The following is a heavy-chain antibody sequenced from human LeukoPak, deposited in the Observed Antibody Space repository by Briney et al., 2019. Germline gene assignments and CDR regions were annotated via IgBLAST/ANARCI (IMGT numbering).Heavy chain of an antibody. CDR3: AKGSEIGYGDRDAFDI. D-gene: IGHD4-17*01. CDR1: GFTFSDYA. V-gene: IGHV3-23*01. CDR2: IIGSGGST. J-gene: IGHJ3*02. Sequence: PRGCLRLSCAASGFTFSDYAMSWVRQAPGEGLEWGSAIIGSGGSTYYADSVKGRFSISRDTSKNTLYLQMNSLRAEDTAVYDCAKGSEIGYGDRDAFDIWGQGTMVTVSS.